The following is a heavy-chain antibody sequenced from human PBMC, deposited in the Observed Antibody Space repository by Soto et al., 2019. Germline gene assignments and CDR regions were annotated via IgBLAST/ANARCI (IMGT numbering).Heavy chain of an antibody. V-gene: IGHV3-23*01. J-gene: IGHJ3*02. CDR1: GFTFSSYA. D-gene: IGHD3-22*01. CDR3: GYYDSSGYYFDAFDI. CDR2: ISGSGGST. Sequence: GGSLRLSCAASGFTFSSYAMSWVRQAPGKGLEWVSAISGSGGSTYYADSVKGRFTISRDNSKNTLYLQMNSLRAEDTAVYYCGYYDSSGYYFDAFDIWGQGTMVTVSS.